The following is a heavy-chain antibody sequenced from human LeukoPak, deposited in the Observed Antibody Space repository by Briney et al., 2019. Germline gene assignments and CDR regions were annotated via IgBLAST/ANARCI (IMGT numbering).Heavy chain of an antibody. CDR1: GYTFTSYG. V-gene: IGHV1-18*01. D-gene: IGHD3-3*01. Sequence: GASVKVSCKASGYTFTSYGISWVRQAPGQGLEWMGWISAYNGNTNYAQKLQGRVTMTTDTSTSTAYMELRSLRSDDTAVYYCARATYYDFWSGYYAHHYFDYWGQGTLVTVSS. CDR2: ISAYNGNT. CDR3: ARATYYDFWSGYYAHHYFDY. J-gene: IGHJ4*02.